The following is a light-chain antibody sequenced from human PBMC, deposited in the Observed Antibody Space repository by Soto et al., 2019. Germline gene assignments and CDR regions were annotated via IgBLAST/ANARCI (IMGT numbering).Light chain of an antibody. CDR3: QQYNNWPRT. V-gene: IGKV1-9*01. Sequence: IQLTQSPSSLSASVGDRVTITCRASQGISSYFAWYQQKPGKDPKLLIYAASTLASGVPSRFSGSGSGTEFNLTISRLQSEDFAVYYCQQYNNWPRTFGQGTKVDIK. CDR2: AAS. CDR1: QGISSY. J-gene: IGKJ1*01.